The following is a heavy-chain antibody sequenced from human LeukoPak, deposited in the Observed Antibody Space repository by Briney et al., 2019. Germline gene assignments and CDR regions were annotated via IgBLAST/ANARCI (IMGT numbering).Heavy chain of an antibody. Sequence: PGGSLRLSCVVSGFTFNSYAMHWVRQAPGKGLEWVAVISYAGSNKYYADSVKGRFTISRDNSKNTLYLQMNSLRPEDTAVYYCAELGITMIGGVWGKGTTVTISS. CDR2: ISYAGSNK. CDR1: GFTFNSYA. D-gene: IGHD3-10*02. CDR3: AELGITMIGGV. V-gene: IGHV3-30*04. J-gene: IGHJ6*04.